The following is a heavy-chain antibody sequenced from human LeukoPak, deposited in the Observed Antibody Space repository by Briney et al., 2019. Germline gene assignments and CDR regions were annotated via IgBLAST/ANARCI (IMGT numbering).Heavy chain of an antibody. CDR1: GFTVSSNY. V-gene: IGHV3-66*01. Sequence: GGSLRLSCAASGFTVSSNYMSWVRQAPGKGLEWVSVIYSGGSTYYADSVKCRFTISRDNSKNTLYLQMNSLRVEDTAGYYFAKDHYYGAGSYYIDNYMDVWGKGTTVTISS. J-gene: IGHJ6*03. CDR3: AKDHYYGAGSYYIDNYMDV. CDR2: IYSGGST. D-gene: IGHD3-10*01.